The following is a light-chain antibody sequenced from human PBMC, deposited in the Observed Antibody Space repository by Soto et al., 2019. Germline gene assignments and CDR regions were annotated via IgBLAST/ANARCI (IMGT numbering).Light chain of an antibody. J-gene: IGKJ1*01. V-gene: IGKV3-15*01. CDR3: QQYNDWPPT. CDR2: GAS. CDR1: QSVSTN. Sequence: EIVFTQSPCTLSLTPGERATLSCRASQSVSTNFAWYLQKPGQAPRLLIYGASTRATAAPARFTASGSGTEFTLSIGSLQSEDFAVYYCQQYNDWPPTFGQGTKVDIK.